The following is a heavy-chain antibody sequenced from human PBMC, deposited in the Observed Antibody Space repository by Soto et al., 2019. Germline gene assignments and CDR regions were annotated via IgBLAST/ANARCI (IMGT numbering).Heavy chain of an antibody. Sequence: PGGSLRLSCAASGFTFSSYAMSWVRQAPGKGLEWVSAISGSGGSTYYADSVKGRFTISRDNSKNTLYLQINSLRAEDTAVYYCAKDLVVVAGRDYFDYWGQGTLVTVSS. CDR1: GFTFSSYA. D-gene: IGHD2-15*01. CDR3: AKDLVVVAGRDYFDY. V-gene: IGHV3-23*01. CDR2: ISGSGGST. J-gene: IGHJ4*02.